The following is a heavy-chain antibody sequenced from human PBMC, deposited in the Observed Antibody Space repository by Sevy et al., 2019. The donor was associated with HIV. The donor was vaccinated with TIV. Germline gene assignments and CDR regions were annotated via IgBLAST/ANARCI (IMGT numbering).Heavy chain of an antibody. Sequence: GGSLRLYCAAPKFTFSDYYMTWIRQAPGKGLVCVSYMSSSGSSKQYADSVKGRFTISRDNTKNSMYLQMNSLRAEDTAVYYCARWGPDQQWLAPFDFWGPGTLVTVSS. CDR3: ARWGPDQQWLAPFDF. CDR2: MSSSGSSK. J-gene: IGHJ4*02. V-gene: IGHV3-11*04. D-gene: IGHD6-19*01. CDR1: KFTFSDYY.